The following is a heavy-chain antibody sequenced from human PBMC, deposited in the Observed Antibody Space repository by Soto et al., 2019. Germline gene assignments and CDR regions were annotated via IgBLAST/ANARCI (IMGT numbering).Heavy chain of an antibody. CDR3: AKDQGSSGYGPLDY. Sequence: GGSLRLSCAASGFTFSSYGMHWVRQAPGKGLEWVAVISYDGSNKYYADSVKGRFTISRDNSKNTLYLQMNSLRAEDTAVYYCAKDQGSSGYGPLDYWGQGTLVTVSA. J-gene: IGHJ4*02. CDR1: GFTFSSYG. CDR2: ISYDGSNK. D-gene: IGHD3-22*01. V-gene: IGHV3-30*18.